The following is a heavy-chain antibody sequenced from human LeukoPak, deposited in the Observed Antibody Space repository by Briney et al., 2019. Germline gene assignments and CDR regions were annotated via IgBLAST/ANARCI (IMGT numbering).Heavy chain of an antibody. CDR3: ARAGAARLSHDY. Sequence: GASVKVSCKASGYTFTSYGMLWVRQAPGQGLEYMGWINTNTGNPTYGQGFTGRFVFSLDTSVNTAYLQISSLMAEDTTVYYCARAGAARLSHDYWGQGTLVSVSS. V-gene: IGHV7-4-1*02. CDR2: INTNTGNP. J-gene: IGHJ4*02. CDR1: GYTFTSYG. D-gene: IGHD6-6*01.